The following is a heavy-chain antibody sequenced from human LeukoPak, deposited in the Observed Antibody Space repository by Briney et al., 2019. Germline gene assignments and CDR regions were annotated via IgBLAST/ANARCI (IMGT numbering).Heavy chain of an antibody. CDR1: GGSISSSSYY. V-gene: IGHV4-39*01. D-gene: IGHD4-17*01. J-gene: IGHJ4*02. CDR2: IYYSGST. Sequence: SETLSLTCTVSGGSISSSSYYWGWIRQPPGKGLEWIGSIYYSGSTYYNPSLKSRVTISVDTSKNLFSLKLSSVTAADTAVYYCARLDYGGHYFDYWGQGTLVTVSS. CDR3: ARLDYGGHYFDY.